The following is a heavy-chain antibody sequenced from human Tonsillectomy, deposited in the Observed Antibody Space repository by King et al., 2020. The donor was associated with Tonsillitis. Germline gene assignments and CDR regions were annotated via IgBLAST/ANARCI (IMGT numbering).Heavy chain of an antibody. CDR1: GFTFDDYG. D-gene: IGHD3-16*01. CDR2: INWNGGST. CDR3: ARGPNYVGEYYYYYYMDV. Sequence: VQLVESGGGVVRPGGSLRLSCAASGFTFDDYGMSWVRQAPGKGLEWVSGINWNGGSTGYANSVKGRFTISRDNAKNSLYLQMNSLRAEDTALYYCARGPNYVGEYYYYYYMDVWGKGATVTVSS. J-gene: IGHJ6*03. V-gene: IGHV3-20*04.